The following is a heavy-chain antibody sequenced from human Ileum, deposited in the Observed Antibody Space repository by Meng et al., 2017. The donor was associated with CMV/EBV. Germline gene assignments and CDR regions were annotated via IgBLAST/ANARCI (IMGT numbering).Heavy chain of an antibody. CDR2: ISGSGTTI. CDR3: ASRNGDY. D-gene: IGHD1-14*01. V-gene: IGHV3-11*01. J-gene: IGHJ4*02. CDR1: GFTFSDYY. Sequence: SLRLSCVASGFTFSDYYMSWIRQAPGKGLEWLSYISGSGTTINYADSVEGRYTISRDNTKNSLYLQMNSLRAEDTAVYYCASRNGDYWGQGTLVTVSS.